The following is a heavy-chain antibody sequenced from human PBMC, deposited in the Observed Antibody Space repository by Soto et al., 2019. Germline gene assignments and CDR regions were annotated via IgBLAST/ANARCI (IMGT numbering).Heavy chain of an antibody. V-gene: IGHV4-59*01. J-gene: IGHJ6*03. CDR1: GGSISSYY. CDR3: ARRSWSTSEDDPSYYYYYYYMDV. D-gene: IGHD2-2*01. CDR2: IYYSGST. Sequence: QVQLQESGPGLVKPSETLSLTCTVSGGSISSYYWSWIRQPPGKGLEWIGYIYYSGSTNYNPSLKSRVTISVDTSKNQFSLKLSSVTAADTAVYYCARRSWSTSEDDPSYYYYYYYMDVWGKGTTVTVSS.